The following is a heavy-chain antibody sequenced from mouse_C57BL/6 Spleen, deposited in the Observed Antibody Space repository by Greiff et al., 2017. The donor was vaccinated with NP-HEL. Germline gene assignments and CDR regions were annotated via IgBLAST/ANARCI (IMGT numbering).Heavy chain of an antibody. V-gene: IGHV14-4*01. CDR2: IDPENGDT. D-gene: IGHD2-1*01. CDR3: TSKYGNSYWYFDV. CDR1: GFNITDYY. Sequence: EVQLQESGAELVRPGASVKLSCTASGFNITDYYMHWVKQRPEQGLEWIGWIDPENGDTEYAPKFQGKATLTADTSSNTAYLQLSSLTSEDTAVDYCTSKYGNSYWYFDVWGTGTTVTVSS. J-gene: IGHJ1*03.